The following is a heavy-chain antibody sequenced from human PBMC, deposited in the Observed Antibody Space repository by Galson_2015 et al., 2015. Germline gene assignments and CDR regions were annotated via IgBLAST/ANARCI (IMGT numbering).Heavy chain of an antibody. CDR3: AKSLDIPAAAGSRGYYFDY. CDR2: TSGTGGST. D-gene: IGHD6-13*01. J-gene: IGHJ4*02. V-gene: IGHV3-23*01. CDR1: GFTFSSYA. Sequence: SLRLSCAASGFTFSSYAMSWVRQAPGKGLEWVSGTSGTGGSTYNADSVKGRFTISRDNSKNTLSLQMNSLGAEDTAVYYCAKSLDIPAAAGSRGYYFDYWGQGTLITVSS.